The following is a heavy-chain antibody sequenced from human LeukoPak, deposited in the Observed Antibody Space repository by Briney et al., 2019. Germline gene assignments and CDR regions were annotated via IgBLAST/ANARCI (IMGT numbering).Heavy chain of an antibody. CDR3: ARDWFHAIDY. J-gene: IGHJ4*02. D-gene: IGHD2/OR15-2a*01. CDR1: GLTFSSYE. V-gene: IGHV3-48*03. CDR2: ISSSGSTI. Sequence: GGSLRLSCAASGLTFSSYEMNWVRQAPGKGLEWVSYISSSGSTIYYADSVKGRFTISRDNAKNTLYLQMSSLRAEDTALYYCARDWFHAIDYWGQGTLVTVSS.